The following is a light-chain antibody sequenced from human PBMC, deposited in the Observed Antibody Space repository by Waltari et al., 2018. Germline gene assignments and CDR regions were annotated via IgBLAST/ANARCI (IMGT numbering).Light chain of an antibody. CDR2: EVS. V-gene: IGLV2-14*01. CDR1: DSDVGAYDF. J-gene: IGLJ1*01. Sequence: QSALTQPASVSGSPGQSITISCSETDSDVGAYDFVSWYQQHPGKAPHLIISEVSNRPSGISNRFSASKSGNTASLTISGLQAEDEADYYCSSYTTSSAPGVFGTGTRVTVL. CDR3: SSYTTSSAPGV.